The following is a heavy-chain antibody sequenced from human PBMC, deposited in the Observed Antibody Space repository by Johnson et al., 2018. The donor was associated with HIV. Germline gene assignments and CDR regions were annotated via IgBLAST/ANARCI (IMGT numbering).Heavy chain of an antibody. CDR1: GFTVSSNY. D-gene: IGHD1-26*01. J-gene: IGHJ3*02. CDR2: IYSGGST. V-gene: IGHV3-66*01. CDR3: ARSSGSYLDDAFDI. Sequence: VQLVESGGGLVQPGGSLRLSCAASGFTVSSNYMSWVRQAPGKGLEWVSVIYSGGSTYSADSVKGRFTISRDNSKNTLYLQMNSLRAEDTAVYYCARSSGSYLDDAFDIWGQGTMVTVSS.